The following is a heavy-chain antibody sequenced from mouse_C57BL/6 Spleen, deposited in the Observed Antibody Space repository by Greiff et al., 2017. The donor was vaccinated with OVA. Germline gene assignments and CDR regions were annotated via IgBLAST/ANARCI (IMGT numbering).Heavy chain of an antibody. CDR3: ARSLFYDNYAMDY. J-gene: IGHJ4*01. Sequence: VKLVESGPGLVAPSQSLSITCTVSGFSLTSYAISWVRQPPGKGLEWLGVIWTGGGTNYNSALKSRLSISKDNSKSQVFLKMNSLQTDDTARYYCARSLFYDNYAMDYWGQGTSVTVSS. CDR1: GFSLTSYA. V-gene: IGHV2-9-1*01. D-gene: IGHD2-3*01. CDR2: IWTGGGT.